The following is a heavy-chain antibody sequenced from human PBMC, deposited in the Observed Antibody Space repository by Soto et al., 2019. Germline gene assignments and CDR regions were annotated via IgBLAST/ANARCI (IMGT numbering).Heavy chain of an antibody. V-gene: IGHV4-31*03. CDR1: GGSISSGGYY. Sequence: SETLSLTCTVSGGSISSGGYYWRWIRQHPGKGLEWIGYIYYSGSTYYNPSLKSRVTISVDTSKNQFSLKLSSVTAADTAVYYCARERLAARPLHYYGMDVWGQGTTVTVSS. D-gene: IGHD6-6*01. CDR2: IYYSGST. CDR3: ARERLAARPLHYYGMDV. J-gene: IGHJ6*02.